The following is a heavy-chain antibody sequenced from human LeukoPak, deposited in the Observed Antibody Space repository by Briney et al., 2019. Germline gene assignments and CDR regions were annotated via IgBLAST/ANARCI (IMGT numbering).Heavy chain of an antibody. J-gene: IGHJ4*02. CDR1: GFTFRNYG. D-gene: IGHD5-18*01. Sequence: GGTLRLSCAASGFTFRNYGMSWVRQAPGKGLEWVSAISGSGDYTYYADSVKGRFAISRDNSKNTVYLQMNSLRAEDTAVYYCARAITNYGYIFDYWGQGTLVTVSS. V-gene: IGHV3-23*01. CDR2: ISGSGDYT. CDR3: ARAITNYGYIFDY.